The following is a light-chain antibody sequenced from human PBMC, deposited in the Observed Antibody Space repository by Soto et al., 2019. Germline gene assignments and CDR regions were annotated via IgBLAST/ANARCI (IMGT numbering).Light chain of an antibody. CDR3: QVWDRSRDVI. CDR1: NIGSKS. Sequence: SYELTQPPSVSVAPGQTARIPCGGNNIGSKSVHWYQQKAGQAPVVVVYQDSVRPSGIPERFSGSKFGTTATLTISRVEAGDEADYYCQVWDRSRDVIFGGGTKVTVL. V-gene: IGLV3-21*02. J-gene: IGLJ2*01. CDR2: QDS.